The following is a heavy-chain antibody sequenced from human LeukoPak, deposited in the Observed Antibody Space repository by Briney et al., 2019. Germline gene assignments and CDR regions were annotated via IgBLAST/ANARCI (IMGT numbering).Heavy chain of an antibody. J-gene: IGHJ4*02. D-gene: IGHD3-16*02. Sequence: PGPSLRLSCVVSALNFKTHAMHWVRQAPGKGLEWVAGLSFDASGRNYADSVKGRFTISRDNSKNTLYLQMHSLSPEDTAVYFCARDLQEISSFYFDYWGQGSLDTVSS. CDR1: ALNFKTHA. CDR3: ARDLQEISSFYFDY. CDR2: LSFDASGR. V-gene: IGHV3-30*04.